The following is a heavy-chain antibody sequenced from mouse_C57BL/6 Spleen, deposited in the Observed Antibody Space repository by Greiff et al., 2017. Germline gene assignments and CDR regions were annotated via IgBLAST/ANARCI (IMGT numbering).Heavy chain of an antibody. CDR2: IDPSDSYT. CDR1: GYTFTSYW. V-gene: IGHV1-69*01. J-gene: IGHJ1*03. Sequence: QVQLQQPGPELVMPGASVKLSCKASGYTFTSYWMHWVQQRPGQGLEWIGEIDPSDSYTNYNQQIKGKSTLTVDKSSSTAYMQLSSLTSEDSAVYYCARFLRPYFDVWGTGTTVTVSS. CDR3: ARFLRPYFDV. D-gene: IGHD2-12*01.